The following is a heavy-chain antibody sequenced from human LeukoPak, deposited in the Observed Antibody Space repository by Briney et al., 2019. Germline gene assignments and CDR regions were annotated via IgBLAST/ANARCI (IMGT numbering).Heavy chain of an antibody. J-gene: IGHJ3*02. CDR2: IYSSGST. D-gene: IGHD3-22*01. CDR3: ARVRDSSGYYWGLGAFDI. Sequence: PSQTLSLTCTVSGGSISSDSYYWSWIRQPAGKGLEWIGRIYSSGSTSYNPSLKSRVTISVDTSKNQFSLKLSSVTAADTAVYYCARVRDSSGYYWGLGAFDIWGQGTMVTVSS. V-gene: IGHV4-61*02. CDR1: GGSISSDSYY.